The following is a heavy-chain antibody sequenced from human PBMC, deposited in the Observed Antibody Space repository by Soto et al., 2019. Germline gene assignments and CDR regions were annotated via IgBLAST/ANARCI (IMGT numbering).Heavy chain of an antibody. D-gene: IGHD3-22*01. J-gene: IGHJ3*02. V-gene: IGHV3-23*01. CDR2: ISDSGTRT. CDR1: GFTFSSYA. Sequence: PGGSLRLSCAASGFTFSSYAMSWVRQSPGKGLEWVSTISDSGTRTYYADSVRGRLTISRDNSKNTLYLQITSLRAEDTAMYYCAKKGRIMVIVSASLSDAFDIWGQGTMVTVSS. CDR3: AKKGRIMVIVSASLSDAFDI.